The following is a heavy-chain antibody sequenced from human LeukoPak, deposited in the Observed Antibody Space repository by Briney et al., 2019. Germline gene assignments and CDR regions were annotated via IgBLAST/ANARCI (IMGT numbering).Heavy chain of an antibody. D-gene: IGHD6-13*01. CDR1: GGSISSYY. CDR2: IYYSGST. J-gene: IGHJ4*02. V-gene: IGHV4-59*01. CDR3: AREGGYSSILY. Sequence: SETLSLTCTVSGGSISSYYWSWIRQPPGKGLEWIGYIYYSGSTNYNPSLKSRVTISVDTSKNQFSLKLSSVTAADTAVYYCAREGGYSSILYWGQGTLVTVSS.